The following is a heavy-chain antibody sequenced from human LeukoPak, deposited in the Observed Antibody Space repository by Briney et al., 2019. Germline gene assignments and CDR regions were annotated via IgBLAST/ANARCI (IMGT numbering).Heavy chain of an antibody. V-gene: IGHV1-69*04. J-gene: IGHJ4*02. CDR2: IIPILGIA. D-gene: IGHD1-26*01. CDR3: ARDRSGSYHFDY. CDR1: GGTFSSYA. Sequence: SVKVSCKASGGTFSSYAISWVRQAPGQGLEWMGRIIPILGIANYAQKFQGRVTITADESTSTAYMELSSLRSEDTAVYYCARDRSGSYHFDYWGQGTLVTVSS.